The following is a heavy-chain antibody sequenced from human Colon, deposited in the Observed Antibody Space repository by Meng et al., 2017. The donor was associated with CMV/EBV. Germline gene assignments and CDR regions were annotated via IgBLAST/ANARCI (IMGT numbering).Heavy chain of an antibody. Sequence: GGSLRLSCAASGFTFSSYWMSWVRQAPGKGLEWVANIKQDGSEKYYVDSVKGRFTISRDNAKNSLYLQMNSPRAEDTAVYYCAREGYSSGWLNAFDIWGQGTMVTVSS. CDR2: IKQDGSEK. V-gene: IGHV3-7*01. CDR3: AREGYSSGWLNAFDI. CDR1: GFTFSSYW. J-gene: IGHJ3*02. D-gene: IGHD6-19*01.